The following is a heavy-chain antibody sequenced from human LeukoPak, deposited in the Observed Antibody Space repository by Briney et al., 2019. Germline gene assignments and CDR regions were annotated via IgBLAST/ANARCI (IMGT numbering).Heavy chain of an antibody. V-gene: IGHV1-18*01. CDR2: ISAYNGNT. D-gene: IGHD1-20*01. J-gene: IGHJ4*02. CDR3: ARDFPYNWNEIRGFDY. Sequence: ASVKVSCKASGYTFTSYGISWVRQAPGQGLEWMGWISAYNGNTNYAQKIQGRVTMTTDTSTSTAYMELRSLRAEDTAVYYCARDFPYNWNEIRGFDYWGQGTLVTVSS. CDR1: GYTFTSYG.